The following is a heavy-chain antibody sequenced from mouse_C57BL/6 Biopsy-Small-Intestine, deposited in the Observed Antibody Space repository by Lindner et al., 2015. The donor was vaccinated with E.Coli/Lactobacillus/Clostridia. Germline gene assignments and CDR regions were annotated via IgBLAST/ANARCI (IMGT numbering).Heavy chain of an antibody. CDR2: VNPKSGVT. CDR3: ARHFGMVKSHYYFYSMDI. J-gene: IGHJ1*01. D-gene: IGHD1-2*01. V-gene: IGHV1S26*01. CDR1: RNTFSTYT. Sequence: SVKVSCKTSRNTFSTYTISWVRQAPGQGPEWMGWVNPKSGVTNYAQKFRDRVTMTGDTSISSAYMELSRLRPDDTAVYYCARHFGMVKSHYYFYSMDIWGQGTTVIVSS.